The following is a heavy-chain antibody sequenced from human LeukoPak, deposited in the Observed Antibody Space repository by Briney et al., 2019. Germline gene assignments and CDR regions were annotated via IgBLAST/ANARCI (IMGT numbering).Heavy chain of an antibody. V-gene: IGHV3-7*01. CDR2: IKQDGSEK. Sequence: HPGGSLRLSCAASGFTFSSYWMSWVRQAPGKGLEWVANIKQDGSEKYYVDSVKGRFTISRDNAKNSLYLQMNSLGAEDTAVYYCASRGPYYDSSGYDYWGQGTLVTVSS. J-gene: IGHJ4*02. CDR3: ASRGPYYDSSGYDY. D-gene: IGHD3-22*01. CDR1: GFTFSSYW.